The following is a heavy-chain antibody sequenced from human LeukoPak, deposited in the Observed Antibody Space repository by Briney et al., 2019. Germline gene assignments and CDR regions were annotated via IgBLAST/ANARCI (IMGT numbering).Heavy chain of an antibody. CDR3: AKDGGEGITMIVVVISYGFDY. CDR1: GFTVSSNS. D-gene: IGHD3-22*01. Sequence: PGGSLRLSCTVSGFTVSSNSMSWVRQAPGKGLEWVSFIYSGGNTHYSDSVKGRFTISRDNSKNTLYLQMNSLRAEDTAVYYCAKDGGEGITMIVVVISYGFDYWGQGTLVTVSS. V-gene: IGHV3-53*01. J-gene: IGHJ4*02. CDR2: IYSGGNT.